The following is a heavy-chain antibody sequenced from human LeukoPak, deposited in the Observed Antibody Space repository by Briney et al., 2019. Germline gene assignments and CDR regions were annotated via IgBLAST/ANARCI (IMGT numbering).Heavy chain of an antibody. J-gene: IGHJ3*02. Sequence: GGSLRLSCAASGFTFSNYWMGWVRQAPGKGLEWVAYIKQDVTEIFYVDSVKGRFSISRDNAKYSLYLQMNCLRAEDTAVYYCASGPYNWNGNAFDIWGQGTLVTVSS. CDR3: ASGPYNWNGNAFDI. CDR2: IKQDVTEI. CDR1: GFTFSNYW. D-gene: IGHD1-20*01. V-gene: IGHV3-7*05.